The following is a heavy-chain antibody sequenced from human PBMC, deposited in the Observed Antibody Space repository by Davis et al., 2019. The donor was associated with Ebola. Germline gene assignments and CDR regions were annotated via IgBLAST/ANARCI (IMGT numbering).Heavy chain of an antibody. Sequence: GESLKISCAASGFTFSSYSMNWVRQAPGKGLEWVSSISSSSSYIYYADLVKGRFTISRDNAKNSLYLQMNSLRAEDTAVYYCAIPDCSGANCYSVYIKNWGQGTLVTVSS. D-gene: IGHD2-15*01. CDR2: ISSSSSYI. CDR3: AIPDCSGANCYSVYIKN. J-gene: IGHJ4*02. CDR1: GFTFSSYS. V-gene: IGHV3-21*01.